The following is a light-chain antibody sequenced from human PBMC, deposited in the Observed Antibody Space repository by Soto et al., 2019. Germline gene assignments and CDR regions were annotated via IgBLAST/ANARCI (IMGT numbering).Light chain of an antibody. CDR3: CSYAGSSTSVV. CDR2: EGS. V-gene: IGLV2-23*01. Sequence: QSALTQPASVSGSPGQSITISCTGTSSDVGSYNLVSWYRQHPGKAPKLMIYEGSKRPSGVSNRFSGSESGNTASLTISGLQAEDEADYYCCSYAGSSTSVVFGGGTKLTVL. CDR1: SSDVGSYNL. J-gene: IGLJ2*01.